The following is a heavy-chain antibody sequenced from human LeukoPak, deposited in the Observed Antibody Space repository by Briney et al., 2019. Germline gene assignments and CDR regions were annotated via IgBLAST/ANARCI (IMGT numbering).Heavy chain of an antibody. CDR1: GYTFTSYY. CDR3: ARGEGIQLWNYNDAFDI. J-gene: IGHJ3*02. V-gene: IGHV1-46*01. D-gene: IGHD5-18*01. Sequence: ASVKVSCKASGYTFTSYYMHWVRQAPGQGLEWMGIINPSGGSTSYAQKFQGRVTMTRDTSTSTVYMELSSLRSEDTAVYYCARGEGIQLWNYNDAFDIWGQGTMVTVSS. CDR2: INPSGGST.